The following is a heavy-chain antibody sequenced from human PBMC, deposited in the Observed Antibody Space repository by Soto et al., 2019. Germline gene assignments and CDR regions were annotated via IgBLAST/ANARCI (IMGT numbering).Heavy chain of an antibody. CDR2: INHSGST. J-gene: IGHJ6*02. CDR1: GGSFSGYY. Sequence: QVQLQQWGAGLLKPSETLSLTCAVYGGSFSGYYWSWIRQPPGKGLGWIGEINHSGSTNYNPSLKSRAPDPVDTSKNQFSLKLSSVTAADTAVYYCARTSSSSYYYYGMDVGGQGTTVTVSS. CDR3: ARTSSSSYYYYGMDV. V-gene: IGHV4-34*01. D-gene: IGHD6-6*01.